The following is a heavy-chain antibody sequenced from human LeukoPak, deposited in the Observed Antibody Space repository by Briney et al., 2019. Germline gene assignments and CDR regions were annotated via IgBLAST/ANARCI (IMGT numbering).Heavy chain of an antibody. J-gene: IGHJ3*02. CDR2: ISISSDTI. D-gene: IGHD5-18*01. V-gene: IGHV3-48*04. CDR1: GFTFSTYS. Sequence: PGGSLRLSCAASGFTFSTYSMNWVRQAPGEGLEWVSYISISSDTIYYADSVKGRFTISRDNAKNSLYLQMHSLRAEDTAVYYCARDRGGGYAYGSVFDIWGQGTMVTVSS. CDR3: ARDRGGGYAYGSVFDI.